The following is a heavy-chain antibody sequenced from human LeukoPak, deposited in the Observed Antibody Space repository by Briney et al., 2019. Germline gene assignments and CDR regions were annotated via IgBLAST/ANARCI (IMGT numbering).Heavy chain of an antibody. CDR1: SGSFIGYY. Sequence: PSETLSRTCAVYSGSFIGYYWIWIRQSPGKGLEWIGEINHSGSTNYNPSLKSRITVSVDTTKTQFSLKLSSVTAADTAMYYCARNRADGSGTYYQKNHLNFDSSGQGRLRTVSS. CDR2: INHSGST. CDR3: ARNRADGSGTYYQKNHLNFDS. D-gene: IGHD3-10*01. V-gene: IGHV4-34*01. J-gene: IGHJ4*01.